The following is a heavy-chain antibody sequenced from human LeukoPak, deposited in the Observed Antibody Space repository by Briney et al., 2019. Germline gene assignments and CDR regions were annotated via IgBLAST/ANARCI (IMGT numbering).Heavy chain of an antibody. CDR3: ARDDAKGMDV. CDR2: IYYSGST. V-gene: IGHV4-59*01. CDR1: GGSISSYY. Sequence: SGTLSLTCAVSGGSISSYYWSWIRQPPGKGLEWIGYIYYSGSTNYNPSLKSRVTISVDTSKNQFSLKLSSVTAADTAVYYCARDDAKGMDVWGKGTTVTISS. J-gene: IGHJ6*04.